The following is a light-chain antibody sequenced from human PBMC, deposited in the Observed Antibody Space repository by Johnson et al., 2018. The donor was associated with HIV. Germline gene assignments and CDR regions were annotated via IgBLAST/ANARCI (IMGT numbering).Light chain of an antibody. J-gene: IGLJ1*01. CDR1: SSNIGNNY. Sequence: QSVLTQPPSVSAAPGQKVTISCSGSSSNIGNNYVSWYQQFPGTAPKLLIYDNNKRPSGIPDRFSGSKSGTSATLGITGLQTGDGADYYCGTWDSSLSAYVIGTGTKVTVL. CDR3: GTWDSSLSAYV. V-gene: IGLV1-51*01. CDR2: DNN.